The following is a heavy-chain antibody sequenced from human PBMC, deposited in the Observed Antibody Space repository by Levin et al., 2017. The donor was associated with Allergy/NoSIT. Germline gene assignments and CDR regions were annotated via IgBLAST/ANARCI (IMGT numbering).Heavy chain of an antibody. CDR3: ARVVVAATPPPDAFDI. Sequence: SQTLSLPCPVSGGSIRSSSYYWGWIRQPPGKGLEWIGSIYYSGSTFYNPSLKSRVTISVDTSKKQFSLKLSSVTAADAAVYYCARVVVAATPPPDAFDIWGQGTMVTVSS. CDR2: IYYSGST. CDR1: GGSIRSSSYY. V-gene: IGHV4-39*01. J-gene: IGHJ3*02. D-gene: IGHD2-15*01.